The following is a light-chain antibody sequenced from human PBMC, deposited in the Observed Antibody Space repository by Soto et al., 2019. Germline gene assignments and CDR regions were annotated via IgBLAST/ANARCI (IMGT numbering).Light chain of an antibody. CDR1: SSNIGTYS. Sequence: QSGLTQPPSASGTPGQRVTISCSGSSSNIGTYSVSWYQQFPGTAPRLLIYGNNNRPSGVPDRFSGSKSSTSASLAITGLQAEDEADYYCQSYDSSLSGSVFGGGTKLTVL. V-gene: IGLV1-40*01. CDR2: GNN. J-gene: IGLJ2*01. CDR3: QSYDSSLSGSV.